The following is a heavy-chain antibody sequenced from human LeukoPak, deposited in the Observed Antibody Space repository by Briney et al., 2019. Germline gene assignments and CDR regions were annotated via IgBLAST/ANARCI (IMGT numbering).Heavy chain of an antibody. V-gene: IGHV3-7*01. CDR1: GFTFSSYW. CDR3: ARDLYRIVVVPHYFDY. J-gene: IGHJ4*02. D-gene: IGHD3-22*01. CDR2: IKQDGSEK. Sequence: GGSLRLSCAASGFTFSSYWMSWVRQAPGKGLEWVANIKQDGSEKYYVDSVKGRFTISRDNAKNLLYLQMNSLRAEDTAVYYCARDLYRIVVVPHYFDYWGQGTLVTVSS.